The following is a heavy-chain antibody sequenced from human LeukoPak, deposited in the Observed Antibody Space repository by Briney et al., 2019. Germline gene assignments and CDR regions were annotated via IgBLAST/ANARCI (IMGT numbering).Heavy chain of an antibody. J-gene: IGHJ4*02. CDR1: GFTFSSYG. Sequence: GGSLRLSCAASGFTFSSYGMSWVHQAPGKGLEWVSAISGSGGSTYYADSVKGRFTISRDNSKNTLYLQMNSLRAEDTAVYYCAKGGYYDKLDYWGQGTLVTVSS. CDR3: AKGGYYDKLDY. V-gene: IGHV3-23*01. CDR2: ISGSGGST. D-gene: IGHD3-9*01.